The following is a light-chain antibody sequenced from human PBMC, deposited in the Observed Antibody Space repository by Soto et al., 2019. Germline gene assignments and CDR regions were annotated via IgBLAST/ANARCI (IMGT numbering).Light chain of an antibody. Sequence: IQLTQSPSSLSASVGDRVTITCQASQGIDNYLAWYQQKPGTAPKLLIYAASTLQSGVPSRFSGRGSGTDFTLTISSLQPEDFATYSCQQLSGYPWTFGQGTKVEIK. CDR1: QGIDNY. V-gene: IGKV1-9*01. J-gene: IGKJ1*01. CDR3: QQLSGYPWT. CDR2: AAS.